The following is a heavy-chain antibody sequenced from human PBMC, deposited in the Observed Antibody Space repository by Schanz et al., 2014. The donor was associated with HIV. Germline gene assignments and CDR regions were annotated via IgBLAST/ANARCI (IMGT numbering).Heavy chain of an antibody. D-gene: IGHD1-26*01. CDR1: GFTFNNYA. CDR3: AKAKGSYSATTFYFDF. J-gene: IGHJ4*02. V-gene: IGHV3-23*01. CDR2: ISGGGAGT. Sequence: EVQLLDSGGGLVQPGGSLRLSCVASGFTFNNYAMTWVRQAPGKGLEWVSAISGGGAGTYYADSVKGRLTISRDNSKNTLSLHMNSLRVEDTAVYYCAKAKGSYSATTFYFDFWGQGTLVTVSS.